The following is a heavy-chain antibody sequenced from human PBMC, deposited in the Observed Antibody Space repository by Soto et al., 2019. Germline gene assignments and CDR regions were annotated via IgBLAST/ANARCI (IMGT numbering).Heavy chain of an antibody. V-gene: IGHV3-30*18. CDR1: GFTFSSYG. D-gene: IGHD3-3*01. CDR2: ISYDGSNK. J-gene: IGHJ6*02. CDR3: AKERVVNFWSGYSAKYYYYYGMDV. Sequence: QVQLVESGGGVVQPGRSLRLSCAASGFTFSSYGMHWVRQAPGKGLEWVAVISYDGSNKYYADSVKGRFTISRDNSKNMLYLQMNSLRAEDTAVYYCAKERVVNFWSGYSAKYYYYYGMDVWGQGTTVTVSS.